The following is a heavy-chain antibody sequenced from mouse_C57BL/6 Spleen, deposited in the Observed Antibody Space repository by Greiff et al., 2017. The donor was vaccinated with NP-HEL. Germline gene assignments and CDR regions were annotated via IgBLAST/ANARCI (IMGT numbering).Heavy chain of an antibody. Sequence: DVKLVESGTVLARPGASVKMSCKTSGYTFTSYWMHWVKQRPGQGLEWIGAIYPGNSDTSYNQKFKGKAKLTAVTSASTAYMELSSLTNEDSAVYYCTRWATVVPYFDYWGQGTTLTVSS. CDR3: TRWATVVPYFDY. V-gene: IGHV1-5*01. D-gene: IGHD1-1*01. J-gene: IGHJ2*01. CDR1: GYTFTSYW. CDR2: IYPGNSDT.